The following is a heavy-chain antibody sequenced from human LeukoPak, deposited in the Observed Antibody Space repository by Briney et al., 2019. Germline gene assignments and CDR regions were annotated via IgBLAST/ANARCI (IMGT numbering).Heavy chain of an antibody. J-gene: IGHJ6*02. CDR1: GFTVSSNY. CDR3: ARDGSFGSGYYYGMDV. CDR2: ISSSGSTI. D-gene: IGHD3-22*01. V-gene: IGHV3-11*04. Sequence: GGSLRLSCAASGFTVSSNYMSWVRQAPGKGLEWVSYISSSGSTIYYADSVKGRFTISRDNAKNSLYLQMNSLRAEDTAVYYCARDGSFGSGYYYGMDVWGQGTTVTVSS.